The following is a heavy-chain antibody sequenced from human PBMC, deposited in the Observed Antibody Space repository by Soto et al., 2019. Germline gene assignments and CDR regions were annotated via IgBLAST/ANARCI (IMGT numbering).Heavy chain of an antibody. V-gene: IGHV1-18*01. D-gene: IGHD1-26*01. CDR3: XXXXXXXGELYY. J-gene: IGHJ4*02. Sequence: QVQLVQSGAEVKKPGASVKVSCKASGYTFTSYGXXXXXXXXXXXLEWMGWISAYNGNTNYAQKLQGRVTMTTDTXXXXXXXXXXXXXXXXXXXXXXXXXXXXXGELYYWGQGTLVTVSS. CDR1: GYTFTSYG. CDR2: ISAYNGNT.